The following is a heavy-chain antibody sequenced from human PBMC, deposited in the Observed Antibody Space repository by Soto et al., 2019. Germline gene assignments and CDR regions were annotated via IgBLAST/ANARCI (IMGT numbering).Heavy chain of an antibody. Sequence: QITLKESGPTLVKPTQTLTLTCTFSGFSLSTSGVGVGWIRQPPGKALEWLALIYWDDDKRYSPSLKSRLTTXKXTXTTQVVLTMTTTDPVDTATYYCARILLWFGPNWFDPWGQGTLVTVSS. V-gene: IGHV2-5*02. D-gene: IGHD3-10*01. CDR2: IYWDDDK. CDR3: ARILLWFGPNWFDP. J-gene: IGHJ5*02. CDR1: GFSLSTSGVG.